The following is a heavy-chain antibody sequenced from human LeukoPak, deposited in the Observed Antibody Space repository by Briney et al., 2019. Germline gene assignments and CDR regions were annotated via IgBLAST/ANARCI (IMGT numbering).Heavy chain of an antibody. J-gene: IGHJ4*02. CDR1: GFTFSSYE. V-gene: IGHV3-48*03. Sequence: GGSLRLSCVASGFTFSSYEMNWVRRAPGKGRGGVSYISNSGSTMYYADSVKGRFTISRDNAKNSLYLQMNSLRAEDTAVYYCARDWRHRDYGSGSLDYWGQGALVTVSS. CDR2: ISNSGSTM. D-gene: IGHD3-10*01. CDR3: ARDWRHRDYGSGSLDY.